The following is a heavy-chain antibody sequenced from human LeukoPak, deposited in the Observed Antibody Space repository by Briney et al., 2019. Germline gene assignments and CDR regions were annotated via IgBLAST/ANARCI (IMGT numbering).Heavy chain of an antibody. CDR1: GGSISSYY. V-gene: IGHV4-4*07. J-gene: IGHJ5*02. Sequence: SETLSLTCTVSGGSISSYYWSWVRQPAGKGLEWIGRIYTSRSTNYNPSLKSRVTMTVDTSKNHFSLKLSSVTAADTAVYYCARDSSSWYVSWFDPWGQGTLVTVSS. CDR3: ARDSSSWYVSWFDP. D-gene: IGHD6-13*01. CDR2: IYTSRST.